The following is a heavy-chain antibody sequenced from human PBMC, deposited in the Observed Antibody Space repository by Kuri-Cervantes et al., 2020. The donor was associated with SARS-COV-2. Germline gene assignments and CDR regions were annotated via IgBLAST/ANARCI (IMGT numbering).Heavy chain of an antibody. CDR3: ARLTMTVANYYFDY. J-gene: IGHJ4*02. D-gene: IGHD3-22*01. Sequence: ESLKISCTVSGGSISSSSYYWGWIRQPPGKGLEWIGSIYYSGSTYYNPSLKSRVTISVDTSKNQFSLKLNSVTAADTAVYYCARLTMTVANYYFDYWGQGTLVTVSS. CDR2: IYYSGST. V-gene: IGHV4-39*01. CDR1: GGSISSSSYY.